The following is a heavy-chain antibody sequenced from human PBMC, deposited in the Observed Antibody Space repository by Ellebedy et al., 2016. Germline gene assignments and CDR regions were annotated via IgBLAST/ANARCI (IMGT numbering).Heavy chain of an antibody. V-gene: IGHV4-4*07. CDR1: GDSISGYY. J-gene: IGHJ4*02. CDR3: ARGLVQGQGRDWGLEY. D-gene: IGHD3-16*01. Sequence: SETLSLXCIVSGDSISGYYWIWVRQPAGKGLEWIGRMYSSGGTDYNPSPKSRVTMSIDTSNNQFSLNLKSVTAADTAVYYCARGLVQGQGRDWGLEYWGQGTLVTVSS. CDR2: MYSSGGT.